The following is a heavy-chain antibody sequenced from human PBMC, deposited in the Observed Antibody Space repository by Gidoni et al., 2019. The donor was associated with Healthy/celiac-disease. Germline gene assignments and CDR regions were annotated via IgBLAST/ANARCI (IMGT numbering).Heavy chain of an antibody. J-gene: IGHJ4*02. CDR2: IYSGGST. D-gene: IGHD1-26*01. CDR3: ARGKGRSGSYYGLN. Sequence: EVQLVESGGGLVQPGGSLRLSCAASGFTVSSNYMSWVRQAPGKGLGWVSVIYSGGSTYYADSVKGRFTISRDNSKNTLYLQMNSLRAEDTAVYYCARGKGRSGSYYGLNWGQGTLVTVSS. CDR1: GFTVSSNY. V-gene: IGHV3-66*02.